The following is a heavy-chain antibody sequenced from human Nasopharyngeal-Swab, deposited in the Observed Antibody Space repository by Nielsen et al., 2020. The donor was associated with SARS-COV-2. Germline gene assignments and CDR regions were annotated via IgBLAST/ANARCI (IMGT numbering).Heavy chain of an antibody. D-gene: IGHD2-2*01. V-gene: IGHV4-59*01. CDR2: IYYSGST. CDR3: ARVDSTAAHYYYGMDV. Sequence: SQTLSLTCTVSGASISSYYWSWIRQPPGKGLEWIGYIYYSGSTNYNPSLKSRVTISVDTSKNQFSLKLSSVTAVDTAVYYCARVDSTAAHYYYGMDVWGQGTTVTVSS. J-gene: IGHJ6*02. CDR1: GASISSYY.